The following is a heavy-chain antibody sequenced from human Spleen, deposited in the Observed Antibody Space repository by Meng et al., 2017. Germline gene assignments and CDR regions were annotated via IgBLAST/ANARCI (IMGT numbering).Heavy chain of an antibody. J-gene: IGHJ5*02. CDR3: ARVSLQATIAAAGVVWFDP. V-gene: IGHV4-4*02. Sequence: QVQLQESGPGLVKPSGTLSLTCAVSGGSISSSNWWSWVRQPPGKGLEWIGEIYHSGSTNYNPSLKSRVTILVDKSKNQFSLKLSSVTAADTAVYYCARVSLQATIAAAGVVWFDPWGQGTLVTVSS. D-gene: IGHD6-13*01. CDR1: GGSISSSNW. CDR2: IYHSGST.